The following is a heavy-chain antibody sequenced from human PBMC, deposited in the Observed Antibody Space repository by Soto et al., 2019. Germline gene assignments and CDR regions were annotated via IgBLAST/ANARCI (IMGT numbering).Heavy chain of an antibody. J-gene: IGHJ6*02. Sequence: PSETLSLNCTVSVGSISIGYYWRWIRQHPVKGLEWIGYIYYSGNTYYNPSLKSRVSISLDTSKSQFSLKLDSVTAADTAVYYCARDAPVALGVTNSMDVWGQGTTVTVSS. CDR1: VGSISIGYY. CDR3: ARDAPVALGVTNSMDV. CDR2: IYYSGNT. V-gene: IGHV4-31*03. D-gene: IGHD3-3*02.